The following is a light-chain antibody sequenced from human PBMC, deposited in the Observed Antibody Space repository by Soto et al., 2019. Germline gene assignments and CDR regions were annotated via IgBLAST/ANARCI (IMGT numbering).Light chain of an antibody. V-gene: IGLV2-14*01. J-gene: IGLJ1*01. Sequence: QSVLAQPASVSGSPGQSITIYCNATSSDVGGYNSVSWYQQHPGKALKLVIYEVTNRPSGISNRFSGSKSGNTASLTISGLQAEDEADYYCSSYTSSSTRVFGTGTKVTV. CDR2: EVT. CDR1: SSDVGGYNS. CDR3: SSYTSSSTRV.